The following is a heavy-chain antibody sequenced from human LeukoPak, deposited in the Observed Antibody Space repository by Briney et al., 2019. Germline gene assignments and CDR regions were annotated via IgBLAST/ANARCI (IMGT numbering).Heavy chain of an antibody. V-gene: IGHV3-48*04. CDR1: GVTFSSYG. D-gene: IGHD3-22*01. CDR3: ASMSDSSGYYLGY. CDR2: IISSSTAI. Sequence: GGSLRLSCAASGVTFSSYGMNWVRQAPGKGLECVSYIISSSTAIYYADSVKGRFTISRDNAKNSLYLQMNSLRAEDTAVYYCASMSDSSGYYLGYWGQGTLVTVSS. J-gene: IGHJ4*02.